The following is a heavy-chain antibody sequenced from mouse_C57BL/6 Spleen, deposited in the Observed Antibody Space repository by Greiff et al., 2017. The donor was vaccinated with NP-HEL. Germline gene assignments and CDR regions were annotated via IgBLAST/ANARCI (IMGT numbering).Heavy chain of an antibody. Sequence: DVKLQESGPGLVKPSQSLSLTCSVTGYSITSGYYWNWIRQFPGNKLEWMGYISYDGSNNYNPSLKNRISITRDTSKNQFFLKLNSVTTEDTATYYCASLYYYGSDYWGQGTTLTVSS. D-gene: IGHD1-1*01. V-gene: IGHV3-6*01. CDR3: ASLYYYGSDY. CDR1: GYSITSGYY. J-gene: IGHJ2*01. CDR2: ISYDGSN.